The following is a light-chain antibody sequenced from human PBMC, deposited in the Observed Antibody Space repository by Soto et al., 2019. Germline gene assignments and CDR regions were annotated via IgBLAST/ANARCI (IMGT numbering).Light chain of an antibody. V-gene: IGKV3D-15*01. CDR3: QQYTNWPPNT. J-gene: IGKJ5*01. CDR2: GAS. Sequence: VLTQSPGTLSLSPGERATLSCRGIQTVTSNFLAWYQEKPGQAPRLLIYGASNRAIGIPARFSGRGSGTEFTLTISSLQSEDFAVYYCQQYTNWPPNTFGQGTRLEIK. CDR1: QTVTSN.